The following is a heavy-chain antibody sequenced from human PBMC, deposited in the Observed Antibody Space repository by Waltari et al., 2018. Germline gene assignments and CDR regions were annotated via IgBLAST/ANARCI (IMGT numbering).Heavy chain of an antibody. CDR1: GSTLSTYG. CDR2: IWYDGSSE. D-gene: IGHD3-3*01. Sequence: QVQLVESGGAVVQPRRSLRLPCAASGSTLSTYGIHWVRQAPGKGLEWVAVIWYDGSSEYYADSVKGRFTISRDNSKNRLYLQMNSLRAEDTAVYYCARDFHRGVVINDAFDIWGQGTMVTVSS. V-gene: IGHV3-33*08. CDR3: ARDFHRGVVINDAFDI. J-gene: IGHJ3*02.